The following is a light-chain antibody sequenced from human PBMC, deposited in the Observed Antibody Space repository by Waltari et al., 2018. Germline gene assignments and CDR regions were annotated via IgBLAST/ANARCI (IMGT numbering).Light chain of an antibody. Sequence: VLTQSPGTLSLSPGESAPLSCRASQSISKYLVWYQQRPGHAPRLLIYAASTRATGIPDRFSGSGFGTDFTLTISRLEPEDFAMYYCQNHERLPATFGQGTKVEIK. CDR2: AAS. CDR3: QNHERLPAT. V-gene: IGKV3-20*01. CDR1: QSISKY. J-gene: IGKJ1*01.